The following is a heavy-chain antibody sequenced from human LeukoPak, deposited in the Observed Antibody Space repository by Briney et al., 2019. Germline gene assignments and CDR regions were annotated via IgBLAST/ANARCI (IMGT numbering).Heavy chain of an antibody. D-gene: IGHD4-17*01. Sequence: GGSLRLSCVASGIAFRNYAMTWFRQAPGKGREWVSSITGSGTTTRYADPVKGRFTISRDNSVDTLYLQVNSLSAEDTAVYYCGIDPNGDYIGAFDFWGQGTKVTASS. V-gene: IGHV3-23*01. J-gene: IGHJ3*01. CDR2: ITGSGTTT. CDR3: GIDPNGDYIGAFDF. CDR1: GIAFRNYA.